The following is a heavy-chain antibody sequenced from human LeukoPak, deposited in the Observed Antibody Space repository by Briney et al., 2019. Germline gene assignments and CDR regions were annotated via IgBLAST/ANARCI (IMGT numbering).Heavy chain of an antibody. CDR1: GFTFNSYS. D-gene: IGHD2-2*01. V-gene: IGHV3-21*01. Sequence: PGGSLSLSCAASGFTFNSYSMKWVRQAPGKGLAWVSSISSSSSYIYYADSVKGRFTISRDNDKNSMYLQMNSLRAEDTAVYYCARVGKDCSSTSCYHFDYWGQGTLVTVSS. CDR3: ARVGKDCSSTSCYHFDY. CDR2: ISSSSSYI. J-gene: IGHJ4*02.